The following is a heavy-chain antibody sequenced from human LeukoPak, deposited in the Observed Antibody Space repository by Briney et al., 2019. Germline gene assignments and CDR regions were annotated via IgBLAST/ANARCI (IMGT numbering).Heavy chain of an antibody. Sequence: SQTLSLTCAISGDSVSSNSAAWHWIRQSPSRGLEWLGRTYYRSKWYNDYVVSVKSRITINPDTTKNQLSLQLNSVIPEDTAVYYCARAPANFYYGMDVWGQGTTVTVSS. CDR2: TYYRSKWYN. J-gene: IGHJ6*02. V-gene: IGHV6-1*01. CDR3: ARAPANFYYGMDV. CDR1: GDSVSSNSAA.